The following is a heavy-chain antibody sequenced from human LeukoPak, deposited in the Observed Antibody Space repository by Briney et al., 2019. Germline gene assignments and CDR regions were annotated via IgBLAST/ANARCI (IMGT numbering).Heavy chain of an antibody. CDR1: GGSISSYY. D-gene: IGHD2-15*01. V-gene: IGHV4-59*01. CDR3: ARAQYCSGGSCYADDAFDI. Sequence: SETLSLTCTVSGGSISSYYWSWIRQPPGKGLEWIGYIYYSGSTNCNPSLKSRVTISVDTSKNQFSLKLSSVTAADTAVYYCARAQYCSGGSCYADDAFDIWGQGTMVTVSS. CDR2: IYYSGST. J-gene: IGHJ3*02.